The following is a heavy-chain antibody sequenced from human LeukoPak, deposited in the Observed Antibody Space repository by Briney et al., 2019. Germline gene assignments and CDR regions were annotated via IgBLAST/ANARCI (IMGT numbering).Heavy chain of an antibody. V-gene: IGHV4-61*02. CDR1: GGSINSDTYY. D-gene: IGHD3-10*01. CDR2: MYTTGSP. J-gene: IGHJ5*02. CDR3: ARDRGVTTARGVPSWFDP. Sequence: PSETLSLTCTVSGGSINSDTYYYTWIRQPAGKGLEWIGRMYTTGSPSYNPSLKSRVSISIDTSKSQFSLKLTSVSAADTAVYYCARDRGVTTARGVPSWFDPWGQGTLVTVSS.